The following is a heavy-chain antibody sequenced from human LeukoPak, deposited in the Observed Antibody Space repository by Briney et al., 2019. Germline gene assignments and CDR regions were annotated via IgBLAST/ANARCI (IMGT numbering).Heavy chain of an antibody. CDR2: IRGSGSSK. Sequence: GGSLRLSCAASGFTFSSYAMSWVRQAPGKGLEWVSAIRGSGSSKYYADSVKGRFTISRDNSKNTLYLQMNSLRAEDTAVYYCAKDRGVWGSYRYYFDFWGQGTLVTVSS. V-gene: IGHV3-23*01. CDR3: AKDRGVWGSYRYYFDF. D-gene: IGHD3-16*02. CDR1: GFTFSSYA. J-gene: IGHJ4*02.